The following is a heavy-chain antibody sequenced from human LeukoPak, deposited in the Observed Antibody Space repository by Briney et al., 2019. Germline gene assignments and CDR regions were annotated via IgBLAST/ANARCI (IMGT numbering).Heavy chain of an antibody. Sequence: SETLSLTCAVYGGSFSGYYWSWIRQPPGKGLEWIGEINHSGSTNYNPSLKSRVTISVDTSKNQSSLTLSSVTAADTAVYYCARGVRDGYNPGPFDYWGQGTLVTVSS. CDR3: ARGVRDGYNPGPFDY. CDR1: GGSFSGYY. J-gene: IGHJ4*02. D-gene: IGHD5-12*01. CDR2: INHSGST. V-gene: IGHV4-34*01.